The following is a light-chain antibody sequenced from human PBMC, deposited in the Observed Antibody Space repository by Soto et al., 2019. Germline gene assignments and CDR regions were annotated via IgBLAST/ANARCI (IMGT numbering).Light chain of an antibody. CDR1: SSDVGGFNY. Sequence: QSVLTQPASVSGSPGQSITFSCAGTSSDVGGFNYVSWYQQHPGKAPKLMIYDVSNRPSGVSNRFSGSKSGNTASLTISGLQDEDEADYYCSSYTSRSPLVFGGGTKLTVL. J-gene: IGLJ3*02. CDR3: SSYTSRSPLV. CDR2: DVS. V-gene: IGLV2-14*01.